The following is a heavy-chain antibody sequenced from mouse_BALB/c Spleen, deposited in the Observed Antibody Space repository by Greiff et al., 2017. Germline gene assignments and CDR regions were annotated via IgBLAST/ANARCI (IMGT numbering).Heavy chain of an antibody. CDR2: IYPGNSDT. Sequence: VQLQQSGTVLARPGASVKMSCKASGYTFTSYWMHWVKQRPGQGLEWIGAIYPGNSDTSYNQKFKGKAKLTAFTSTSTAYMELSSLTNEDSAVYYCTRSGGNYYAMDYWGQGTSVTVSS. D-gene: IGHD2-1*01. V-gene: IGHV1-5*01. CDR1: GYTFTSYW. J-gene: IGHJ4*01. CDR3: TRSGGNYYAMDY.